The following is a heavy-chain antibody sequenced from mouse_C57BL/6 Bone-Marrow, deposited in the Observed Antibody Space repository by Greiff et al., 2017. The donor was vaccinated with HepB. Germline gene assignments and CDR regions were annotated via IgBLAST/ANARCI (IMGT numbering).Heavy chain of an antibody. Sequence: QVHVKQSGAELAKPGASVKLSCKASGYTFTSYWMHWVKQRPGQGLEWIGYINPSSGYTKYNQKFKEKATLTADKSSSTAYMQLSSLTYEDSAVYYCARVGTTVVATPWYFDVWGTGTTVTVSS. J-gene: IGHJ1*03. V-gene: IGHV1-7*01. CDR2: INPSSGYT. CDR3: ARVGTTVVATPWYFDV. D-gene: IGHD1-1*01. CDR1: GYTFTSYW.